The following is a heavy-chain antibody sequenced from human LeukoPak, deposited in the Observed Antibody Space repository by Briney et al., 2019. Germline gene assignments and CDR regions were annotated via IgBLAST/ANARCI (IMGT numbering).Heavy chain of an antibody. CDR2: IRSKANSYAT. CDR1: GFTFSGSA. Sequence: GGSLRLSCAASGFTFSGSAMHWVRQASGKGLEWVGRIRSKANSYATAYAASVKGRFTISRDDSKNTAYLQMNSLRAEDTAVYYCARSSAYSYGPWGQGTLVTVS. CDR3: ARSSAYSYGP. J-gene: IGHJ5*02. D-gene: IGHD5-18*01. V-gene: IGHV3-73*01.